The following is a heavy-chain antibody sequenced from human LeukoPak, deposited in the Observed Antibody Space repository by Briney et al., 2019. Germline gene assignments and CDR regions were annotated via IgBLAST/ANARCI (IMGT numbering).Heavy chain of an antibody. CDR2: IYTSGST. D-gene: IGHD4-23*01. Sequence: SETLSLTCTVSGGSISSYYWSWIRQPPGKGLEWIGYIYTSGSTNYNPSLKSRVTISVDTSRNQFSLKLSSVTAADTAVYYCASRGGLNAFDSGGQGIMVTVSA. CDR1: GGSISSYY. J-gene: IGHJ3*02. CDR3: ASRGGLNAFDS. V-gene: IGHV4-4*09.